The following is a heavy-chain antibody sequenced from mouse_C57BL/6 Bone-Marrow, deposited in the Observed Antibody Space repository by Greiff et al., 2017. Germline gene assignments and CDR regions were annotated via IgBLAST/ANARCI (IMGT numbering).Heavy chain of an antibody. J-gene: IGHJ2*01. CDR2: IYPGSGNT. CDR3: ASEGGRDYFDY. CDR1: GYTFTDYY. Sequence: QVQLQQSGAELVRPGASVKLSCKASGYTFTDYYINWVKQRPGQGLEWIARIYPGSGNTYYNEKFKGKATLTAEKTSSTAYMQLSSLTSEDSAVYFCASEGGRDYFDYWGQGTTLTVSS. V-gene: IGHV1-76*01.